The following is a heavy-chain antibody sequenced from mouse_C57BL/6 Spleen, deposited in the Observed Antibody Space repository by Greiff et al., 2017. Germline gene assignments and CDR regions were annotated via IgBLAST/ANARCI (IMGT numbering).Heavy chain of an antibody. CDR1: GYTFTDYY. Sequence: EVQLQQSGPELVKPGASVKISCKASGYTFTDYYMNWVKQSHGKSLEWIGDINPNNGGTSYNQKFKGKATLTVDKSSSTAYMELRSLTSEDSAVYYCARWDTTVVEGVFDYWGQGTTLTVSS. CDR2: INPNNGGT. V-gene: IGHV1-26*01. CDR3: ARWDTTVVEGVFDY. D-gene: IGHD1-1*01. J-gene: IGHJ2*01.